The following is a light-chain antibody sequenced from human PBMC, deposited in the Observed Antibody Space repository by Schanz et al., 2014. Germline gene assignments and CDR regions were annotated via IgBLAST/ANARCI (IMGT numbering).Light chain of an antibody. CDR3: QQYGPSLLT. V-gene: IGKV3-20*01. CDR2: GAS. J-gene: IGKJ3*01. CDR1: HSVSSY. Sequence: EIVMTQSPATLSVSPGERATLSCRASHSVSSYLAWYQQKPGQAPRLLIYGASSRATGIPDRFGGSGSGTDFTLTISRLEPEDFAVYFCQQYGPSLLTFGPGTKVDIK.